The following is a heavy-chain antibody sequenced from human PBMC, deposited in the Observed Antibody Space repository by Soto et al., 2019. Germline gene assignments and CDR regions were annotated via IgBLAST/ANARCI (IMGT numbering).Heavy chain of an antibody. Sequence: EVQLVESGEGLVQPGRSLRLSCAASGFTFDDYAMHWVRQAPGKGLEWVSGITWNSNRLDYADSVKGRFTVSRDNTKNSLYLQMNSLRPEDTALYYCAKAYLWFGESYYFDSWGQGTLVTVSS. CDR1: GFTFDDYA. CDR2: ITWNSNRL. J-gene: IGHJ4*02. D-gene: IGHD3-10*01. CDR3: AKAYLWFGESYYFDS. V-gene: IGHV3-9*01.